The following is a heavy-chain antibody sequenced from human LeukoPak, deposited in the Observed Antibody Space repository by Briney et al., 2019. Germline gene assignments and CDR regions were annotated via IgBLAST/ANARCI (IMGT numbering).Heavy chain of an antibody. Sequence: GGSLRLSCAASGFTFSDYYMSWIRQAPGKGLEWVSYISSSGSTIYYADSVKGRFTISRDNAKNSLYLQMNSLRAEDTVVYYCARGKYSSSWMDWFDPWGQGTLVTVSS. CDR3: ARGKYSSSWMDWFDP. D-gene: IGHD6-13*01. CDR1: GFTFSDYY. CDR2: ISSSGSTI. V-gene: IGHV3-11*04. J-gene: IGHJ5*02.